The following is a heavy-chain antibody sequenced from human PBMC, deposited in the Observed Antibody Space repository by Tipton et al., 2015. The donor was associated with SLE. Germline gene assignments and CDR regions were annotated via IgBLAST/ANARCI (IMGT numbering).Heavy chain of an antibody. J-gene: IGHJ4*02. CDR3: AKDLDYYGSGSFF. Sequence: SLRLSCAASGFTFSSYGMHWVRQAPGKGLEWVAFIRYDGSNKYYADSVKGRFTISRDNSKNTLYLQMNSLRAEDTAVYYCAKDLDYYGSGSFFWGQGTLVTVSS. D-gene: IGHD3-10*01. CDR1: GFTFSSYG. V-gene: IGHV3-30*02. CDR2: IRYDGSNK.